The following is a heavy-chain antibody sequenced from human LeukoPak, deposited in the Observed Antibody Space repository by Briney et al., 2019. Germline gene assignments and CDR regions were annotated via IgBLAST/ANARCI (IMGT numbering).Heavy chain of an antibody. CDR2: IYYSGST. CDR3: ARGGALRYFDWLLEFDY. CDR1: GDSISSGDYY. V-gene: IGHV4-61*10. D-gene: IGHD3-9*01. Sequence: PSQTLSLTCTVSGDSISSGDYYWSWIRQPAGKGLEWIGYIYYSGSTNYNPSLKSRVTISVDTSKNQFSLKLSSVTAADTAVYYCARGGALRYFDWLLEFDYWGQGTLVTVSS. J-gene: IGHJ4*02.